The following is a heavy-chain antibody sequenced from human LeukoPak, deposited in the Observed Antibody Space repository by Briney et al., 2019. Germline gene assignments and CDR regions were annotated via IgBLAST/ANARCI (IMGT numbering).Heavy chain of an antibody. D-gene: IGHD3-10*01. J-gene: IGHJ5*02. CDR2: IFHTGGT. CDR3: SREFWFANAPGSWLDP. CDR1: GDSISSGAYS. V-gene: IGHV4-30-2*01. Sequence: PSETLSLTCVVSGDSISSGAYSWSWIRHPLGKGLEWVGYIFHTGGTFYNPSLKTRVTISVDNSKNQFSLRLTSVNATTPPEFSCSREFWFANAPGSWLDPWGQGTLVTVSS.